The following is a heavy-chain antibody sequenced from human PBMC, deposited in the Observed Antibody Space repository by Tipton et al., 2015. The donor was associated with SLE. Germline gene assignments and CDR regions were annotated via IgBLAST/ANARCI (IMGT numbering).Heavy chain of an antibody. CDR1: SDPIINGCFF. CDR3: ARHDTNYGRNWFDP. J-gene: IGHJ5*02. V-gene: IGHV4-61*09. CDR2: IYAAGIT. D-gene: IGHD2-8*01. Sequence: TLSLTCTVSSDPIINGCFFWTWSRQPAGMGLEWIGQIYAAGITHDNYNPSLPSRVTMSADTSTNHISLKLSSVTAADTAVYYCARHDTNYGRNWFDPWGQGTLVTVSS.